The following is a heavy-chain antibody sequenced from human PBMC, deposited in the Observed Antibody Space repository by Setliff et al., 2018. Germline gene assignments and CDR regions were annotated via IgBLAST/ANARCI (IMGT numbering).Heavy chain of an antibody. V-gene: IGHV3-21*06. D-gene: IGHD2-15*01. CDR2: ISDTSAFI. CDR1: GFPFGDFA. Sequence: GGSLRLSCTASGFPFGDFAMSWVRQAPGKGLEWVSSISDTSAFIYYADSVKGRFTISRDNAKNTLYLQMNSLRADDTAVYYCARASLGKFGSAVEYFHHWGQGTLVTVSS. J-gene: IGHJ1*01. CDR3: ARASLGKFGSAVEYFHH.